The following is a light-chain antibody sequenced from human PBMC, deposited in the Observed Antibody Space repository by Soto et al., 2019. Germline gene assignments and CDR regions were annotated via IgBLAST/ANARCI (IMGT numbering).Light chain of an antibody. V-gene: IGLV2-8*01. CDR2: EVT. Sequence: QSALTQPASVSGSLGQSITVSCTGTSSDIGDYNYVSWYQQHPGKAPKLVIYEVTKRPSGVPDRFSGSKSGSTASLTVSGLQADDEADYYCASYAGTRLFVFGSGTKLTVL. CDR1: SSDIGDYNY. CDR3: ASYAGTRLFV. J-gene: IGLJ1*01.